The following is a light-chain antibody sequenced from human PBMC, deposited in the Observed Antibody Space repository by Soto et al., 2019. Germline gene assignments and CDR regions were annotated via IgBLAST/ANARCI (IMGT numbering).Light chain of an antibody. J-gene: IGKJ2*01. CDR3: QGYDDSLPTYI. CDR2: GAS. V-gene: IGKV3-20*01. Sequence: EIVLTQSPGTLSLSPGERATLSCRASQRLSSTYLAWYQQKPGQAPRLLIYGASSRATGIPDRFSGSGSGTDFTLAISRLEPEDFAVYYCQGYDDSLPTYIFGQGTRLEI. CDR1: QRLSSTY.